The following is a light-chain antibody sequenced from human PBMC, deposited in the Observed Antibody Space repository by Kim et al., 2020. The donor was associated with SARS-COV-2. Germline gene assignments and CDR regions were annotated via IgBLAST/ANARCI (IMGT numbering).Light chain of an antibody. J-gene: IGKJ4*01. V-gene: IGKV1D-12*01. CDR1: PGISSW. CDR2: AAS. Sequence: ASVGDTVTITCRASPGISSWLTWYQQKPGKAPKVLIYAASSLQSGVPTRFSGRGSGTDFTLTISNLQPEDFATYYCQQTDSFPRTFGGGTKVEIK. CDR3: QQTDSFPRT.